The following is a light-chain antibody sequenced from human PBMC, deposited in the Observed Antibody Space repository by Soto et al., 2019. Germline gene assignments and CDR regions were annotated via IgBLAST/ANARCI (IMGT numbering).Light chain of an antibody. CDR2: EGS. V-gene: IGLV2-23*03. Sequence: QSVLTQPASVSGSPGQSITISCTGTSSDVGSYNLVSWYQQHPGKAPKLMIYEGSKRPSGVSNRFSGSKSGNTASLTISGLQAEDEADYYCCSYAGSSTFYVVFGGGPQLTVL. CDR3: CSYAGSSTFYVV. J-gene: IGLJ2*01. CDR1: SSDVGSYNL.